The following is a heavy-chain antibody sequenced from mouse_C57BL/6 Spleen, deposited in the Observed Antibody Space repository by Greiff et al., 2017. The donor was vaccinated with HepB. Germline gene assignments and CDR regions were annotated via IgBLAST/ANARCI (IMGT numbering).Heavy chain of an antibody. Sequence: VQLQQSGAELVRPGASVKLSCTASGFNIKDDYMHWVKQRPEQGLEWIGWIDPENGDTEYASKFQGKATKTADTSSNTAYLQLSSLTSEDTAVYYCTTGRRDYWYFDVWGTGTTVTVSS. CDR3: TTGRRDYWYFDV. CDR2: IDPENGDT. D-gene: IGHD1-1*01. V-gene: IGHV14-4*01. J-gene: IGHJ1*03. CDR1: GFNIKDDY.